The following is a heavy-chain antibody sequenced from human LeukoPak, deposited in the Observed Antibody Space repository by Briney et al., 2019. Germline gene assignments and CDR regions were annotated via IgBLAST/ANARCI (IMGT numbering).Heavy chain of an antibody. CDR3: AKAHVSHYYYYYMDV. J-gene: IGHJ6*03. CDR2: ISGSGGST. D-gene: IGHD2-8*01. Sequence: PGGSLRLSCAASGFTFSSYGMSWVRQAPGKGLEWVSAISGSGGSTYYADSVKGRFTISRDNSKNTLYLQMNSLRAEDTAVYYCAKAHVSHYYYYYMDVWGKGTTVTISS. CDR1: GFTFSSYG. V-gene: IGHV3-23*01.